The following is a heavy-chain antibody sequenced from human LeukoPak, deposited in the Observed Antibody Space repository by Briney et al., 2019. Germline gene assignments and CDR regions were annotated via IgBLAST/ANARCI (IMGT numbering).Heavy chain of an antibody. CDR2: INSDGSST. J-gene: IGHJ4*02. CDR1: GFTFSSYW. V-gene: IGHV3-74*01. CDR3: AREPGVAVAGPDY. Sequence: GGSLRLSCGASGFTFSSYWMHWVGQAPGKGLVWFSRINSDGSSTSYADSVKGRFTISRDNAKNTLYLQMNSLRAEDTAVYYCAREPGVAVAGPDYWGQGTLVTVSS. D-gene: IGHD6-19*01.